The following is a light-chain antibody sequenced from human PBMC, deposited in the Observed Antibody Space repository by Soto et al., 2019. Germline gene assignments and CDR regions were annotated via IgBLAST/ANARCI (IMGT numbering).Light chain of an antibody. J-gene: IGKJ4*01. CDR1: QCVSSN. CDR3: QQYNVWPLT. V-gene: IGKV3-15*01. CDR2: VAS. Sequence: IVMTQSPATLSVSPGERATLSCRASQCVSSNLAWYQQKPGQTPKLLIYVASTRATGIPARFSGSGSGTEFTLTISSLQSEDFAVYYCQQYNVWPLTFGGGTKVEFK.